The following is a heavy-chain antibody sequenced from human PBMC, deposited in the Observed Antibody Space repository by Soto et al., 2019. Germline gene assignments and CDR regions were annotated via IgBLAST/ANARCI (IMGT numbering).Heavy chain of an antibody. J-gene: IGHJ5*02. D-gene: IGHD5-12*01. CDR2: IYYSGST. CDR1: GGYISSGGYY. Sequence: SETLSLTCTVSGGYISSGGYYWSWIRQHPGKGLEWIGYIYYSGSTYYNPSLKSRVTISVDTSKNQFSLKLSSVTAEDTALYYCSKNPVGGGYDPNWFDPWGQGTQVTVSS. CDR3: SKNPVGGGYDPNWFDP. V-gene: IGHV4-31*03.